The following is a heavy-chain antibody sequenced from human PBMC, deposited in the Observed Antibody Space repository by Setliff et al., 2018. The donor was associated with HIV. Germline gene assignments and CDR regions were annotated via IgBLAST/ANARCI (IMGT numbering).Heavy chain of an antibody. J-gene: IGHJ4*02. Sequence: SETLSLTCAVYGGSFSGYYWSWIRQPPGKGLEWIGEINHSGSTNYNPSLKSRVTKSVDTSKNQFSLKLSSVTAADTAVYYCARRDRVSQQWGQGTLVTVSS. V-gene: IGHV4-34*01. D-gene: IGHD6-13*01. CDR1: GGSFSGYY. CDR2: INHSGST. CDR3: ARRDRVSQQ.